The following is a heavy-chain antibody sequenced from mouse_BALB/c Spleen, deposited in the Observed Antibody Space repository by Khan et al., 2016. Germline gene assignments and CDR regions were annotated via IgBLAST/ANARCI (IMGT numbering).Heavy chain of an antibody. Sequence: EVQLVESGGGLVQPGGSRKLSCAASGFTFSVFGIHWVRQAPEKGLEWVAYISGGSSTIYYADTVKGRFTISRDNHKNTMFLHMTSLRSEDTAVYYSARLTTYAMDYWGQGTSVTVSS. J-gene: IGHJ4*01. CDR2: ISGGSSTI. CDR1: GFTFSVFG. V-gene: IGHV5-17*02. CDR3: ARLTTYAMDY. D-gene: IGHD2-1*01.